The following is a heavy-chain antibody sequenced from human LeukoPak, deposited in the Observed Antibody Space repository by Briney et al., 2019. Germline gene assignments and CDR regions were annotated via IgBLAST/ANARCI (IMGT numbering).Heavy chain of an antibody. Sequence: GGSLRLSCAASGFTFNNYVMSWVRQAPGKGLEWVSTVSGSGGSTNYADSVKGRFTISRDNSKNTLYLQMNSLRAEDTAVYYCAGQGGWPLRFDYWGQGTLVTVSS. V-gene: IGHV3-23*01. CDR1: GFTFNNYV. CDR2: VSGSGGST. CDR3: AGQGGWPLRFDY. J-gene: IGHJ4*02. D-gene: IGHD6-19*01.